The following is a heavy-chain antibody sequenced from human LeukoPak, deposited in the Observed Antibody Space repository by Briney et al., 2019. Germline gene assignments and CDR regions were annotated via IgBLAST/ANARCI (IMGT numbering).Heavy chain of an antibody. CDR2: INPSGGST. D-gene: IGHD6-19*01. CDR1: GGTFTSYY. CDR3: ARDLPSDGSGWSGGDY. Sequence: ASVKVSCKASGGTFTSYYMHWVRQAPGQGLEWMGIINPSGGSTSYAQKFQGRVTMTRDTSTSTVYMELSSLRSEDTAVYYCARDLPSDGSGWSGGDYWGQGTLVTVSS. V-gene: IGHV1-46*01. J-gene: IGHJ4*02.